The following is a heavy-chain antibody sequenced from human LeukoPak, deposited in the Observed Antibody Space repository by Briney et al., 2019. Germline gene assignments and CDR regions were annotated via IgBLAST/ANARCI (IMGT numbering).Heavy chain of an antibody. J-gene: IGHJ6*04. D-gene: IGHD3-10*01. CDR1: GFTFSSYG. CDR2: ISYDGSNK. V-gene: IGHV3-30*18. Sequence: GGSLRLSCAASGFTFSSYGMHWVRQAPGKGLEWVAVISYDGSNKYYADSVKGRFTISRDNSKNTLYLQRNSLRAEDTAVYYCAKDLKGVRGVYYYYGMDVWGKGTTVTVSS. CDR3: AKDLKGVRGVYYYYGMDV.